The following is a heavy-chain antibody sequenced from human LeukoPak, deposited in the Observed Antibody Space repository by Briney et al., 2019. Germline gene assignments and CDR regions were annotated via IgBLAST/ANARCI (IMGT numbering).Heavy chain of an antibody. Sequence: SETLSLTCTVSGGSISSSSYYWGWIRQPPGKGLEWIGEINHSGSTNYNPSLKSRVTISVDTSKNQFSLKLSSVTAADTAVYYCARGTPLAYWGQGTLVTVSS. J-gene: IGHJ4*02. D-gene: IGHD4-23*01. CDR2: INHSGST. V-gene: IGHV4-39*07. CDR3: ARGTPLAY. CDR1: GGSISSSSYY.